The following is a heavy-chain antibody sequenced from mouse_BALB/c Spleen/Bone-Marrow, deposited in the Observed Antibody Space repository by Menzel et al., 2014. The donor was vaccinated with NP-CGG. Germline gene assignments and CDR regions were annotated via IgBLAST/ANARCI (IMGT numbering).Heavy chain of an antibody. J-gene: IGHJ3*01. CDR1: GFTFRDYY. Sequence: EVKLQESGGGLVKPGGSLKLSCAVSGFTFRDYYMYWVRQNPEKRLEWVATISDGGTYTYYSDSVKGRFTISRDKAKNNLYLHMTKLMLEDTAMYRCVRDGAYRYGWFSYWGQGTLVTVSA. CDR2: ISDGGTYT. CDR3: VRDGAYRYGWFSY. D-gene: IGHD2-14*01. V-gene: IGHV5-4*02.